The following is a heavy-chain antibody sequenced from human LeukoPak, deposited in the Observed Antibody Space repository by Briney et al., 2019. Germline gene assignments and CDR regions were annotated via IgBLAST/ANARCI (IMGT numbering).Heavy chain of an antibody. V-gene: IGHV4-39*07. Sequence: SETLSLTCTVSGGSISSSTYYWGWIRQSPGKGLVWIGSVHYSGGSYYSPSLKSRVTISLNTSKNQFSLKLSSVTAADTAVYYCARVTPAGAWLGYFDYWGQGTLVTVSS. D-gene: IGHD6-19*01. CDR1: GGSISSSTYY. J-gene: IGHJ4*02. CDR3: ARVTPAGAWLGYFDY. CDR2: VHYSGGS.